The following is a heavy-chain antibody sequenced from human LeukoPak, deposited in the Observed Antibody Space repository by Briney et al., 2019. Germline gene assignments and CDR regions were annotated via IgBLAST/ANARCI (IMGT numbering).Heavy chain of an antibody. CDR1: GFTFSNYG. CDR3: AREGDSSGWWLDYYYGMDV. J-gene: IGHJ6*02. D-gene: IGHD6-19*01. V-gene: IGHV3-30*03. CDR2: ISYDGSNK. Sequence: GGSLRLSCAASGFTFSNYGMHWVRQAPGQGLEWVAVISYDGSNKYYADSVKGRFTISRDNSKNTLYLQMNSLRAEDTAVYYCAREGDSSGWWLDYYYGMDVWGQGTTVTVSS.